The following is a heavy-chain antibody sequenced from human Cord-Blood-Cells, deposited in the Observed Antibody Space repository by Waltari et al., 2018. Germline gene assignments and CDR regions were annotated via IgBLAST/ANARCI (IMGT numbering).Heavy chain of an antibody. CDR3: ARFKLGYLNYYYGMDV. D-gene: IGHD7-27*01. V-gene: IGHV4-30-2*01. J-gene: IGHJ6*02. Sequence: QLQLQESGSGLVKPSQTLSLTCAVSGGSISSGGYSWSWIRQPPGKGLEWIGYNYHSGSTYYNPSIKSRGTITVDRSKNQFSLKLSSVTAADTAVYYCARFKLGYLNYYYGMDVWGQGTTVTVSS. CDR2: NYHSGST. CDR1: GGSISSGGYS.